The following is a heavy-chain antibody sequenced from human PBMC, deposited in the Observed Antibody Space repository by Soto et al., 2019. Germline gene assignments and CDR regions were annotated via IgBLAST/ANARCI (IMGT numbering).Heavy chain of an antibody. CDR3: AKDTITMVRGVIIGPNWFDP. D-gene: IGHD3-10*01. J-gene: IGHJ5*02. Sequence: LRLSCAASGFTFSSYAMSCVRQAPGKGLEWVSAISGSGGSTYYADSVKGRFTISRDNSKNTLYLQMNSLRAEDTAVYYCAKDTITMVRGVIIGPNWFDPWGQGTLVTVSS. CDR1: GFTFSSYA. CDR2: ISGSGGST. V-gene: IGHV3-23*01.